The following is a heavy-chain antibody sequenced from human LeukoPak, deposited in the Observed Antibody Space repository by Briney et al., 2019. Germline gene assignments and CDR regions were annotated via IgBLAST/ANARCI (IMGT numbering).Heavy chain of an antibody. Sequence: PGGTLRLSCAASGFTFSSYGMSWVRQAPGKGLEWVSAISGSGGSTYYADSVKGRFTISRDNSKNTLYLQMNSLRAEDTAVYYCARDADTAMIFDYWGQGTLVTVSS. CDR2: ISGSGGST. J-gene: IGHJ4*02. V-gene: IGHV3-23*01. CDR3: ARDADTAMIFDY. CDR1: GFTFSSYG. D-gene: IGHD5-18*01.